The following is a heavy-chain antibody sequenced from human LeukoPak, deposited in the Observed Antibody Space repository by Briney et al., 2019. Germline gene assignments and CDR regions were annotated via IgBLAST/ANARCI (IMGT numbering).Heavy chain of an antibody. J-gene: IGHJ6*02. CDR2: ISAYNGNT. CDR3: ASAGRGDSQHYGMDV. Sequence: ASVEVSCKASGYTFTSYGISWVRQAPGQGLEWMGWISAYNGNTNYAQKLQGRVTMTTDTSTSTAYMELRSLRSDDTAVFYCASAGRGDSQHYGMDVWGQGTTVTVSS. CDR1: GYTFTSYG. D-gene: IGHD3-10*01. V-gene: IGHV1-18*01.